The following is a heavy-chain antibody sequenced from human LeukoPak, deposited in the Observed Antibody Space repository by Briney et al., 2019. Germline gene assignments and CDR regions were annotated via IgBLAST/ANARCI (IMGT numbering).Heavy chain of an antibody. Sequence: ASVKVSCKASGYTFTSYYMHWVRQAPGQGLEWMGIINPSGGSTSYAQKFQGRVTMTRDMSTSTVYMELSSLRSEDTAVYYCARDRYYGSGSPNSYYYYYYYMDVWGKGTTVTVSS. J-gene: IGHJ6*03. V-gene: IGHV1-46*01. CDR3: ARDRYYGSGSPNSYYYYYYYMDV. CDR1: GYTFTSYY. CDR2: INPSGGST. D-gene: IGHD3-10*01.